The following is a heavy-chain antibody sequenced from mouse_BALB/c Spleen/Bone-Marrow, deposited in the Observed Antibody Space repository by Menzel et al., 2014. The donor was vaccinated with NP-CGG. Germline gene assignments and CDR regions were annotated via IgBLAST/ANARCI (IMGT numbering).Heavy chain of an antibody. D-gene: IGHD2-4*01. CDR2: INPSNGGT. CDR3: TRGDDYDEEFAY. V-gene: IGHV1S81*02. Sequence: VQLQQSGAELVKPGASVKLSCKASGYTFTSYYMYWVKQRPGQGLEWIGGINPSNGGTNFNEKFKSKATLTVDKSSSTAYMQLSGLTSEDSAVYYCTRGDDYDEEFAYWGQGTLVTVSA. CDR1: GYTFTSYY. J-gene: IGHJ3*01.